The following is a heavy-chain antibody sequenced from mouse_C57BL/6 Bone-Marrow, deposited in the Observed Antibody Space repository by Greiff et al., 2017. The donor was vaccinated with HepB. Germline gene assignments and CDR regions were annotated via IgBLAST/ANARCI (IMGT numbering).Heavy chain of an antibody. J-gene: IGHJ2*01. D-gene: IGHD1-1*01. CDR2: ISSGGDYI. Sequence: DVMLVESGEGLVKPGGSLKLSCAASGFTFSSYAMSWVRQTPEKRLEWVAYISSGGDYIYYADTVKGRFTISRDNARNTLYLQMSSLKSEDTAMYYCTGGPTTVVESHYFDYWGQGTTLTVSS. CDR1: GFTFSSYA. CDR3: TGGPTTVVESHYFDY. V-gene: IGHV5-9-1*02.